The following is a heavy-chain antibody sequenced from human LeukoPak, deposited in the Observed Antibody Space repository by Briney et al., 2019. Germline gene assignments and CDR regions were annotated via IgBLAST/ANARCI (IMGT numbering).Heavy chain of an antibody. CDR2: ISGSGGST. CDR1: GFTFSSYA. CDR3: AKDPMYSSSSFSDY. J-gene: IGHJ4*02. D-gene: IGHD6-6*01. Sequence: PGGSLRLSCAASGFTFSSYAMSWVRQAPGKGLEWVSAISGSGGSTYYADSVKGRFTISRDNSKNTLYLQMNSLRAEDTAVYYCAKDPMYSSSSFSDYWGQGTLVTVSS. V-gene: IGHV3-23*01.